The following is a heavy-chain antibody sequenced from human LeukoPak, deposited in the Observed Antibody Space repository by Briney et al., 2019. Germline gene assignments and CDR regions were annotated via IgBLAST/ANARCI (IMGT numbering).Heavy chain of an antibody. CDR2: IYYSGST. CDR3: ARPGGPPEYYYYYGMDV. J-gene: IGHJ6*02. D-gene: IGHD1-26*01. V-gene: IGHV4-59*01. Sequence: SETLSLTCTVSGGSISSYYWSWIRQPPGKGLEWIGYIYYSGSTNYNPSLKSRVTISVDTSKNQFSLKLSSVTAADTAVYYCARPGGPPEYYYYYGMDVWGQGTTVTVSS. CDR1: GGSISSYY.